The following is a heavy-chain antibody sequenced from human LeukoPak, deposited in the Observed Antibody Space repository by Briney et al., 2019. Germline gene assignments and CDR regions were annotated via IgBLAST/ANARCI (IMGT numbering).Heavy chain of an antibody. CDR1: GFTFSNYA. Sequence: GSLRLSCAASGFTFSNYAMSWVRQAPGKGLEWVSVISGSGGTTYYADSVKGRFAISRDNSKNTVYLQMNSLRAEDTALYYCAKWGAWFGTVNYYGMYVWGQGTTVTVSS. CDR3: AKWGAWFGTVNYYGMYV. D-gene: IGHD3-10*01. V-gene: IGHV3-23*01. CDR2: ISGSGGTT. J-gene: IGHJ6*02.